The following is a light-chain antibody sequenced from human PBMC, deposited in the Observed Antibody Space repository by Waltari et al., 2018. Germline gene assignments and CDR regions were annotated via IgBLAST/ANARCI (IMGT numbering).Light chain of an antibody. CDR1: SSYIGGYNY. CDR2: DVN. Sequence: QSALTQPASVSGSPGQSITISCTGTSSYIGGYNYFSWYQQYPGEAPKVVIYDVNSRPSGVSNRFSGSKSGNTASLTISGLQAEDEADYYCNSHSSSDTPSVFGGGTKLTVL. V-gene: IGLV2-14*01. J-gene: IGLJ3*02. CDR3: NSHSSSDTPSV.